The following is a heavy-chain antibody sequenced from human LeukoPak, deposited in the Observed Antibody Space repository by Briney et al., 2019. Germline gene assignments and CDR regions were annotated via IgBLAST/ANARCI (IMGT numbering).Heavy chain of an antibody. J-gene: IGHJ5*02. Sequence: ASVKVSCKASGYTFTGYYMHWVRQAPGQGLEWMGWINPNSGGTNYAQKFQGRVTMTRDTSISTAYMELSRLRSDDTAVYYCAREFGRGNWFDPWGQGTLVTVSS. CDR3: AREFGRGNWFDP. CDR1: GYTFTGYY. CDR2: INPNSGGT. V-gene: IGHV1-2*02. D-gene: IGHD3-3*01.